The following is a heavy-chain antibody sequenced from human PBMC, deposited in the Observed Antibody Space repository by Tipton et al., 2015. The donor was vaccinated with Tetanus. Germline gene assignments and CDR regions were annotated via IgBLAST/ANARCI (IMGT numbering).Heavy chain of an antibody. D-gene: IGHD2-8*02. Sequence: TLSLTCAVSGGSISSSNWWSWVRQPPGKGLEWIGEFYHRGSTNYNPSLKSRVTISVDKSKNQFSLKRSSVTAADTAVYYCARVFVGVYAFDIWGQGTMVTVSS. CDR3: ARVFVGVYAFDI. J-gene: IGHJ3*02. CDR1: GGSISSSNW. V-gene: IGHV4-4*02. CDR2: FYHRGST.